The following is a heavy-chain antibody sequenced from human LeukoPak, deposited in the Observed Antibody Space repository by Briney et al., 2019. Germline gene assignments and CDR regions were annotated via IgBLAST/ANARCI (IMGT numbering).Heavy chain of an antibody. Sequence: GGSLRLSCAASGFTFSSNAMSWVRRAPGKGLEWVSAISGSGGSTYYADSVKGRFTISRDNSKNTLYLQMNSLRAEDTAVYYCAKDPIAVAKSGYFDYWGQGTLVTVSS. D-gene: IGHD6-19*01. J-gene: IGHJ4*02. CDR1: GFTFSSNA. CDR2: ISGSGGST. CDR3: AKDPIAVAKSGYFDY. V-gene: IGHV3-23*01.